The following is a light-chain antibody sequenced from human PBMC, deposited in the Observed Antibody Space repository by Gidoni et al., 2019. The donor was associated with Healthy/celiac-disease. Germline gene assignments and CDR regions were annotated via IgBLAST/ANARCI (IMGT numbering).Light chain of an antibody. CDR3: QQYSNNYAS. Sequence: DIQMTQSPSTLSASVGDRVTITCRASQSSGSWLAWYQQKPGQAPKLLIYKASSLESGVPSRFSGSGAGTEFTLTISSLLPDDFATYYCQQYSNNYASFGQGTKLAIK. CDR1: QSSGSW. CDR2: KAS. J-gene: IGKJ2*03. V-gene: IGKV1-5*03.